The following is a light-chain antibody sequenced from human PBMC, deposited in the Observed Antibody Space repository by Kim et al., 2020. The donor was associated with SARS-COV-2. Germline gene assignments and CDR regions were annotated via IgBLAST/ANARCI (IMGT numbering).Light chain of an antibody. CDR2: PAS. CDR1: QDISNY. V-gene: IGKV1-27*01. CDR3: QKYDDAPLT. J-gene: IGKJ4*01. Sequence: ASGGDRVTSTWRTSQDISNYLAWYQQKPGKGPKLLIYPASTFQSGVPARFSGSGSGTDFALTISSLQPEDVATYYCQKYDDAPLTFGGGTKVDIK.